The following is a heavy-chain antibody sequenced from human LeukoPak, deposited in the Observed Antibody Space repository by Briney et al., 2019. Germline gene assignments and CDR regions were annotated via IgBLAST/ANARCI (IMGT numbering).Heavy chain of an antibody. D-gene: IGHD5-24*01. J-gene: IGHJ4*02. CDR1: GYTFTGYY. CDR2: INPNSGGT. V-gene: IGHV1-2*02. Sequence: GASVKVSCKASGYTFTGYYMHWVRQAPGQGLEWMGWINPNSGGTNYAQKFQGRVTMTRDTSISTAYMELSRLRSDDTAVYYCARDLSEMATILRQTRGLTYWGQGTLVTVSS. CDR3: ARDLSEMATILRQTRGLTY.